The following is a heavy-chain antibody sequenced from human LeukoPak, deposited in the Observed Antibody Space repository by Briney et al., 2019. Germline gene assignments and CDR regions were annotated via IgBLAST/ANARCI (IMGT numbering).Heavy chain of an antibody. J-gene: IGHJ5*02. CDR2: INHSGST. V-gene: IGHV4-34*01. D-gene: IGHD2-2*01. Sequence: SETLSLTCAVYGGSFSGYYWSWIRQPPGKGLEWIGEINHSGSTNYNPSLKSRVTISVDTSKNQFSLKLSSVTAADTAVYYCARDKYCSSTSCFPPWFDPWGQGTLVTVSS. CDR1: GGSFSGYY. CDR3: ARDKYCSSTSCFPPWFDP.